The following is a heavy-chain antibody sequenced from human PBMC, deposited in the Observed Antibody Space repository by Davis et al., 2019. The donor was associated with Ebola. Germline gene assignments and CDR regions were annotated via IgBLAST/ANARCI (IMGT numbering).Heavy chain of an antibody. CDR3: AKSKNRDY. CDR1: GFTFSSYG. Sequence: GESLKISCAASGFTFSSYGMHWVRQAPGKGLEWVAVISYDGSNKYYADSVKGRFTISRDNSKNTLYLQMNSLRAEDTAVYYCAKSKNRDYWGQGTLVTVSS. CDR2: ISYDGSNK. J-gene: IGHJ4*02. D-gene: IGHD1-14*01. V-gene: IGHV3-30*18.